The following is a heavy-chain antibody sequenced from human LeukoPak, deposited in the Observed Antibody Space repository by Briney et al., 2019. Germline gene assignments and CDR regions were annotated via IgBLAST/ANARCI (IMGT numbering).Heavy chain of an antibody. V-gene: IGHV3-7*01. Sequence: GSLRLSCAASGFTFSSYWMSWVRQAPGKGLEWVANIKQDGSEKYYVDSVKGRFTISRDNAKNSLYLQMNSLRAEDTAVYYCARVVGSRRAPEFDYWGQGTLVTVSS. J-gene: IGHJ4*02. D-gene: IGHD1-14*01. CDR2: IKQDGSEK. CDR1: GFTFSSYW. CDR3: ARVVGSRRAPEFDY.